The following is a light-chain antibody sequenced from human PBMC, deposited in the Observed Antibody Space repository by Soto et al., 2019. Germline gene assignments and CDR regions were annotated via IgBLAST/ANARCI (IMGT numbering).Light chain of an antibody. CDR2: DAS. V-gene: IGKV1-5*01. J-gene: IGKJ1*01. Sequence: DIQMTQSPSTLSASVGDRVTITCRASQSISKWLVWYQQKPGKAPNLLIYDASNLESGVPSRFSGSGSGTEFTLTISSLQPDDFATYYCQQYNDYSPWTFGQGTKVDIK. CDR1: QSISKW. CDR3: QQYNDYSPWT.